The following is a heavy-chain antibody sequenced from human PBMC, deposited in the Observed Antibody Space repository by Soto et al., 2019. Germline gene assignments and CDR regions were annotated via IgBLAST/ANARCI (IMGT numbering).Heavy chain of an antibody. D-gene: IGHD2-2*02. CDR3: ARDRALGYCSSTSCYSPDAFDI. CDR2: IIPIFGTA. J-gene: IGHJ3*02. CDR1: GGTFSSNA. V-gene: IGHV1-69*01. Sequence: QVQLVQSGAEVKKPGSSVKVSCKASGGTFSSNAISWVRQAPGQGLEWRGGIIPIFGTANYAQKFQGRVTITADESTSTAYMELSSLSSEDTAVYYCARDRALGYCSSTSCYSPDAFDIWGQGTMVTVSS.